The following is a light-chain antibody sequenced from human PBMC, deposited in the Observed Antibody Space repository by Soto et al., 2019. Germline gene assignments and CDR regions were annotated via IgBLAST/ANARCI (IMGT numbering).Light chain of an antibody. Sequence: QSALTQPPSASGSPGQSVTISCTGTSSDVGGYNYVSWYQQHPGKAPKLMIYEVSERPSGVPDRFSGSKSSNKASLTVSGLQAEDEADYYCSSYAGSKNFVFGTGTKVTVL. J-gene: IGLJ1*01. V-gene: IGLV2-8*01. CDR1: SSDVGGYNY. CDR2: EVS. CDR3: SSYAGSKNFV.